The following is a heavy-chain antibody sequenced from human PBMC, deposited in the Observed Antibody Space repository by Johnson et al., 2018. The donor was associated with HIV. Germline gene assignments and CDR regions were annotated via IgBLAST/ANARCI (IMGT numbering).Heavy chain of an antibody. D-gene: IGHD3-22*01. CDR3: AKLFLTTDAVDI. CDR2: IYSGDST. J-gene: IGHJ3*02. Sequence: QVQLVESGGGVVRPGGSLRLSCVASGFTFDDYGMTWVRQAPWKGLEWVSVIYSGDSTYYADSVKGRFTISRDNSKNTLYLQMNSLRDEDTAVYYCAKLFLTTDAVDIWGQGTMVTVSS. CDR1: GFTFDDYG. V-gene: IGHV3-NL1*01.